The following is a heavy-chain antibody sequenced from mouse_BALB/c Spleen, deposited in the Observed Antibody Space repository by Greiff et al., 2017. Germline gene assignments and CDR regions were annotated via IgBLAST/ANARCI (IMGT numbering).Heavy chain of an antibody. CDR1: GFTFSSYG. CDR3: ARTGYYAMDY. CDR2: INSNGGST. V-gene: IGHV5-6-3*01. D-gene: IGHD4-1*01. J-gene: IGHJ4*01. Sequence: EVMLVESGGGLVQPGGSLKLSCAASGFTFSSYGMSWVRQTPDKRLELVATINSNGGSTYYPDSVKGRFTISRDNAKNTLYLQMSSLKSEDTAMYYCARTGYYAMDYWGQGNSGTVSA.